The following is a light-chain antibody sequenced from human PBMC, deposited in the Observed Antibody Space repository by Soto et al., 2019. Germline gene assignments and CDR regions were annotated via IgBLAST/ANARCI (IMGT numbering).Light chain of an antibody. J-gene: IGKJ3*01. CDR1: QSITSY. CDR3: QQSYSTGF. CDR2: AAS. Sequence: DIQMTQSPSSLSASVGDRVTITCRASQSITSYLNWYQQKPGKAPKLLIYAASSLQSGVPSRFSGSGSGTEFTLTISSLQPEDFATYYCQQSYSTGFFGPGTKVDIK. V-gene: IGKV1-39*01.